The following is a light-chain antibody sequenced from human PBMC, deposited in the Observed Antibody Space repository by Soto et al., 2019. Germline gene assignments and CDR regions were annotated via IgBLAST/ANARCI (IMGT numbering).Light chain of an antibody. CDR2: DVS. CDR3: SSYTSSSTSYV. CDR1: SSDVGGYNY. V-gene: IGLV2-14*01. J-gene: IGLJ1*01. Sequence: QSALTQPASGSGSPVQASTISCTGTSSDVGGYNYVSWYQQHPGKAPKLMIYDVSNRPSGVSNRFSGSKSGNTASLTISGLQAEDEADYYCSSYTSSSTSYVFGPGTKVTVL.